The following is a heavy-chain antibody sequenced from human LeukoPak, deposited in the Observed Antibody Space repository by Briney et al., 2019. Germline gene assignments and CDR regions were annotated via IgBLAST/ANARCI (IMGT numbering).Heavy chain of an antibody. CDR3: ARDWIQLRIHHDSSLGFDY. D-gene: IGHD5-18*01. J-gene: IGHJ4*02. CDR2: IWYDGSNK. Sequence: PGGSLRLSCAASGFTFSSYGMHWVRQAPGKGLEWVAVIWYDGSNKYYADSVKGRFTISRDNSKNTLYLQMNSLRAEDTAVYYCARDWIQLRIHHDSSLGFDYWGQGTLVTVSS. V-gene: IGHV3-33*01. CDR1: GFTFSSYG.